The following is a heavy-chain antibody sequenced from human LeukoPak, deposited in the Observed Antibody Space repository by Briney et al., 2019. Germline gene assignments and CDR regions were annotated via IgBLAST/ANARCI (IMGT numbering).Heavy chain of an antibody. Sequence: SQTLSLTCAISGDTVSRNRADWNWNSQAPSRGREWPVSTNYRSKWYYDYPVSVKSRMTINPDTSKNQFSLQLISVTPEDTAVYYCAQGFAEDTPGAFDVWGQGTMVTVS. CDR2: TNYRSKWYY. V-gene: IGHV6-1*01. D-gene: IGHD5-18*01. J-gene: IGHJ3*01. CDR1: GDTVSRNRAD. CDR3: AQGFAEDTPGAFDV.